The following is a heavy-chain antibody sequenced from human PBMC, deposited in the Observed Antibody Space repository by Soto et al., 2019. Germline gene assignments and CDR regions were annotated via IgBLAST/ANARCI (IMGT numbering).Heavy chain of an antibody. D-gene: IGHD5-18*01. J-gene: IGHJ6*02. CDR3: ARGGRIVDTGIGYYYYHAMDV. Sequence: GASVKVSCKASGYTFTSYYIHWVRQAPGQGLEWMGIFNLTGDTASYAQKLQGRVTMTRDTSTGTAYMELGSLRSEDTAVYYCARGGRIVDTGIGYYYYHAMDVWGQGTTVTVSS. V-gene: IGHV1-46*01. CDR2: FNLTGDTA. CDR1: GYTFTSYY.